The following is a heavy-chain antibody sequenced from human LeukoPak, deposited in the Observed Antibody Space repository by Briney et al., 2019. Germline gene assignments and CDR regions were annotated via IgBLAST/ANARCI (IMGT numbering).Heavy chain of an antibody. V-gene: IGHV3-7*01. CDR2: IKEDGSEK. CDR1: GFTFSSYS. D-gene: IGHD3-22*01. CDR3: AREYGYYFDS. J-gene: IGHJ4*02. Sequence: GGSLRLSCAASGFTFSSYSMTWVRQAPGKGLEWVANIKEDGSEKYYVDSVTGRFTISRDNAKNLLYLRMNSLRAEDTAVYFCAREYGYYFDSWGQGTLVTVSS.